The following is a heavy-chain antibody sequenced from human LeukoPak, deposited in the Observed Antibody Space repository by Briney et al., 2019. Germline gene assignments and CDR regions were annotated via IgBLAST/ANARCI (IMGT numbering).Heavy chain of an antibody. CDR2: INPNSGGT. D-gene: IGHD6-19*01. CDR1: GYTFTGYY. Sequence: GASVKVSCKASGYTFTGYYIHWVRQAPGQGLEWMGRINPNSGGTNYAQEFQGRVTMTRDTSISTAYMELSRLRSDDTAVYYCARGGYSSGWYDYWGQGTLVTVSS. V-gene: IGHV1-2*06. CDR3: ARGGYSSGWYDY. J-gene: IGHJ4*02.